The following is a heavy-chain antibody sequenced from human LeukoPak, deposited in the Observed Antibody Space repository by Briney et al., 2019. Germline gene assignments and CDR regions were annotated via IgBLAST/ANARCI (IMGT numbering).Heavy chain of an antibody. CDR2: INHSGST. D-gene: IGHD6-19*01. CDR1: GGSFSGYY. J-gene: IGHJ3*02. CDR3: ARGVQWLVRGAFDI. V-gene: IGHV4-34*01. Sequence: SETLSPTCAVYGGSFSGYYWSWIRQPPGKGLEWIGEINHSGSTNYNPSLKSRVTISVDTSKNQFSLKLSSVTAADTAVYYCARGVQWLVRGAFDIWGQGTMVTVSS.